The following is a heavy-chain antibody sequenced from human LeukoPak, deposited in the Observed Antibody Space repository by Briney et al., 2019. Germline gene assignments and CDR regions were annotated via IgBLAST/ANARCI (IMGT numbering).Heavy chain of an antibody. Sequence: GGSLRLSCAASGFTFSSYEMNWVRQAPGKGLEWVSYISSSGSTIYYADSVKGRFTISTDNAKNSLYLQMNSLRAEDTAVYYCAREQEGFDPWGQGTLVTVSS. J-gene: IGHJ5*02. CDR3: AREQEGFDP. CDR2: ISSSGSTI. CDR1: GFTFSSYE. V-gene: IGHV3-48*03.